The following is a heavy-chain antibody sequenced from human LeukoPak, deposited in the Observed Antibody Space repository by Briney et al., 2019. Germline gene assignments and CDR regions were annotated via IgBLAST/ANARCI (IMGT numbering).Heavy chain of an antibody. CDR1: GGSFSGYY. J-gene: IGHJ3*02. Sequence: SETLPLTCAVYGGSFSGYYWSWIRQPPGKGLEWIGEINHSGSTNYNPSLKSRVTISVDTSKNQFSLKLSSVTAADTAVYYCAGSSDGYNDAFDIWGQGTMVTVSS. CDR3: AGSSDGYNDAFDI. CDR2: INHSGST. V-gene: IGHV4-34*01. D-gene: IGHD5-24*01.